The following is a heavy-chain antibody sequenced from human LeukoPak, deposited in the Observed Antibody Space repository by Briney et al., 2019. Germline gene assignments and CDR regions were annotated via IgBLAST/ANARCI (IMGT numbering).Heavy chain of an antibody. Sequence: VASVKVSCKASGYTFTDYYMHWVRQAPGQGLEWMGWINLNSRGTNYAQKLQGRVTMTTDTSTSTAYMELRSLRSDDTAVYYCARVVRSSGWYEYYYYYMDVWGKGTTVTVSS. CDR2: INLNSRGT. V-gene: IGHV1-2*02. CDR3: ARVVRSSGWYEYYYYYMDV. CDR1: GYTFTDYY. D-gene: IGHD6-19*01. J-gene: IGHJ6*03.